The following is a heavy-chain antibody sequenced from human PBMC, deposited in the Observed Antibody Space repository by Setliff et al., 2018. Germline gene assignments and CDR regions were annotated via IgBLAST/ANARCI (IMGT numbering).Heavy chain of an antibody. V-gene: IGHV4-59*13. CDR3: VRDRTAYSYGLDV. Sequence: SCKASGYSLTRYYMHWIRQPPGKGLEWIGYIYHNGNTNFNPSLKTRVTMSVDPSKNQFALNLRSVTAADTAVYYCVRDRTAYSYGLDVWAQGTTVTVS. J-gene: IGHJ6*02. D-gene: IGHD3-16*01. CDR2: IYHNGNT. CDR1: GYSLTRYY.